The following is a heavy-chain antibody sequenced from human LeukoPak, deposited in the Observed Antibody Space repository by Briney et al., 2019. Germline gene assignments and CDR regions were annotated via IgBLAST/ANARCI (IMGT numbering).Heavy chain of an antibody. CDR1: GGSISSYY. CDR3: ARGARVVVAASWFGP. CDR2: IYTSGST. J-gene: IGHJ5*02. Sequence: SETLSLTCTVSGGSISSYYWSWIRQPAGKGLEWIGRIYTSGSTNYNPSLKSRVTMSVDTSKNQFSLKLSSVTAADTAVYYCARGARVVVAASWFGPWGQGTLVTVSS. D-gene: IGHD2-15*01. V-gene: IGHV4-4*07.